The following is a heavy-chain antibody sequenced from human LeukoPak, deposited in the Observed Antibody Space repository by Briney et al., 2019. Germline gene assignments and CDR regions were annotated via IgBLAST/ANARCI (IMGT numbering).Heavy chain of an antibody. CDR1: GGSISSYY. V-gene: IGHV4-59*01. J-gene: IGHJ2*01. D-gene: IGHD3-10*01. CDR3: ARGSGNYYSGLLWYFDR. CDR2: IYYNGST. Sequence: SETLSLTCTVSGGSISSYYWSWIRQSPEKGLEWIGYIYYNGSTKYKPSLKSRVTISVDTSKNQFSLKLSSVTAADTAVYYCARGSGNYYSGLLWYFDRWGRGTLVTVSS.